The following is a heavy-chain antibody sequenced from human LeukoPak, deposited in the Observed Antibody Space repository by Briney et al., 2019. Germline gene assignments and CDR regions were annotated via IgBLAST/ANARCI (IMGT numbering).Heavy chain of an antibody. J-gene: IGHJ4*02. CDR1: GFTFSSYG. Sequence: GRSLRLSCAASGFTFSSYGMHWVRQAPGKGLEWVAVISYDGSNKYYADSVKGRFTISRDNSKNTLYLQMNSLRAEDTAVYYCARDRGFDSSGYRSYYFDYWGQGTLVTVSS. V-gene: IGHV3-30*03. D-gene: IGHD3-22*01. CDR3: ARDRGFDSSGYRSYYFDY. CDR2: ISYDGSNK.